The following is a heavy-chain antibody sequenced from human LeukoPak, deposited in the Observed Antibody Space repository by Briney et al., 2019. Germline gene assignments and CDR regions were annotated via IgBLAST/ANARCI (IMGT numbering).Heavy chain of an antibody. CDR1: GGFISSYY. CDR2: IYYSGST. D-gene: IGHD3-22*01. J-gene: IGHJ6*03. CDR3: ARAYYDSSNGFYYYYMDV. V-gene: IGHV4-59*01. Sequence: PSETLSPTCTVSGGFISSYYWSWIRQPPGKGPEWIGYIYYSGSTNYNPSLKSRVTISVDTSKNHFSLKLSSVTAADTAVYYCARAYYDSSNGFYYYYMDVWGEGTTVTVSS.